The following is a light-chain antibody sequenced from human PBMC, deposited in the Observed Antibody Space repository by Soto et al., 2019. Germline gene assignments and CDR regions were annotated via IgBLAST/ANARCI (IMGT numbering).Light chain of an antibody. J-gene: IGKJ1*01. CDR3: KQYGSSPRT. CDR2: DAT. CDR1: QSVSSSY. V-gene: IGKV3-20*01. Sequence: EIVLTQSPGTLSLSPGERATLSCRASQSVSSSYLAGYQQKPGQAPRLLIYDATGRATGIPDRFSGSGSGTDFTLTISRLEPEDFAVYYCKQYGSSPRTFGQGTKVEIK.